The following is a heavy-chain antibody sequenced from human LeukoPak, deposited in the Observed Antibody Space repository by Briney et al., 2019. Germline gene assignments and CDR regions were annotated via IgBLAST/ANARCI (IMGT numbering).Heavy chain of an antibody. Sequence: GGSLRLSCAASGFTVSSNYMSWVRQAPGKGLEWVSVIYSGGSTYYADSVKGRFTISRHNSKNTLYLQMNSLRAEDTAVYYCARNQNDITIFGVAIDYWGQGTLVTVSS. CDR2: IYSGGST. V-gene: IGHV3-53*04. CDR1: GFTVSSNY. D-gene: IGHD3-3*01. J-gene: IGHJ4*02. CDR3: ARNQNDITIFGVAIDY.